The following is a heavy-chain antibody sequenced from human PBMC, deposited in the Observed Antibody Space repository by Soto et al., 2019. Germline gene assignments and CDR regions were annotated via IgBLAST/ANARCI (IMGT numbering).Heavy chain of an antibody. CDR1: GGSISSSSYY. CDR3: AKLRDYYYMDV. V-gene: IGHV4-39*01. Sequence: QLQLQESGPGLVKPSETLSLTCTVSGGSISSSSYYWGWIRQPPGEGLEWIGSIYYSGSSYYNPSLKSRVTISVDTSENQFSLKLSSVTAADTAVYFCAKLRDYYYMDVWGKGTTVTVSS. J-gene: IGHJ6*03. CDR2: IYYSGSS.